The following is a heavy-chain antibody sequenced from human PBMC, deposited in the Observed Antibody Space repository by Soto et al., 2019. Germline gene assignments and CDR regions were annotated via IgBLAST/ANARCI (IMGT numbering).Heavy chain of an antibody. CDR1: GGTFSSYT. Sequence: QVQLVQSGAEVKKPGSSVKVSCKASGGTFSSYTISWVRQAPGQGLEWMGRIIPILGIANYAQKCQGRVTITADKRTSTADMELSSLRSEDTAVYYCARQYCSGCSCYSYYYYGMDGWGQGTTVTVSS. CDR3: ARQYCSGCSCYSYYYYGMDG. D-gene: IGHD2-15*01. V-gene: IGHV1-69*02. CDR2: IIPILGIA. J-gene: IGHJ6*02.